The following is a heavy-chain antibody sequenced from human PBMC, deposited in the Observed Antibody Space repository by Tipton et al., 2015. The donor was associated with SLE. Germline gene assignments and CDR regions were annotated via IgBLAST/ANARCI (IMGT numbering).Heavy chain of an antibody. CDR1: GFTFSSYG. CDR2: ISGSGGST. J-gene: IGHJ4*02. CDR3: AKDHYYDSSGLGPLYYFDY. V-gene: IGHV3-23*01. D-gene: IGHD3-22*01. Sequence: SLRLSCAASGFTFSSYGMHWVRQAPGKGLEWVSAISGSGGSTYYADSVKGRFTISRDKSKNTLYLQMNSLRAEDTAVYYCAKDHYYDSSGLGPLYYFDYWGQGTLVTVSS.